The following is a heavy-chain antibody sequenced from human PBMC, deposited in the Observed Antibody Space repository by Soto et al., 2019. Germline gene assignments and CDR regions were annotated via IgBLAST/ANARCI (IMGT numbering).Heavy chain of an antibody. CDR3: ARDLSSGWYTPFDY. J-gene: IGHJ4*02. Sequence: GGSLILSCAASGFTFSSYSMNWVRQAPGKGLEWVSYISSSSSTIYYADSVKGRFTISRDNAKNSLYLQMNSLRAEDTAVYYCARDLSSGWYTPFDYWGQGTLVTVSS. D-gene: IGHD6-19*01. CDR2: ISSSSSTI. V-gene: IGHV3-48*01. CDR1: GFTFSSYS.